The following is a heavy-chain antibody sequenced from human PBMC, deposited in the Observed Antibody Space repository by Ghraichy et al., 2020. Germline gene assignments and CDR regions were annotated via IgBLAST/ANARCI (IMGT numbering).Heavy chain of an antibody. V-gene: IGHV3-33*01. CDR3: ARDRGYDYLDY. J-gene: IGHJ4*02. CDR2: IWYDGSNK. Sequence: GGSLRLSCAASGFTFSSYGMHWVRQAPGMGLEWVATIWYDGSNKYYADSVKGRFTISRDNSKNTLYLQMNSLRADDTAVYYCARDRGYDYLDYWGQGTLVTVSS. CDR1: GFTFSSYG. D-gene: IGHD5-12*01.